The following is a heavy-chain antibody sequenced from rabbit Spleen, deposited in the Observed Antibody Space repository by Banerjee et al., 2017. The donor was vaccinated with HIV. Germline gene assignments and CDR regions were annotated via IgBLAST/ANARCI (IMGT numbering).Heavy chain of an antibody. D-gene: IGHD2-1*01. CDR1: GFSFSNKAV. V-gene: IGHV1S45*01. J-gene: IGHJ4*01. Sequence: QEQLVESGGGLVQPGASLTLTCTASGFSFSNKAVMCWVRQAPGKGLEWIACINAVTGKAVYASWAKGRFTFSKTSSTTVTLQMTSLTAADTATYFCARGSATMTMVITGYYLALWGPGTLVTVS. CDR2: INAVTGKA. CDR3: ARGSATMTMVITGYYLAL.